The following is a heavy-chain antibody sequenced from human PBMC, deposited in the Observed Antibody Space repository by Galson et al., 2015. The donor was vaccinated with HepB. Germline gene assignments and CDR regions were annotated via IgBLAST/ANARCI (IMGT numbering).Heavy chain of an antibody. CDR2: IKEDGGIK. D-gene: IGHD5-12*01. CDR1: GFMFSGHW. V-gene: IGHV3-7*03. Sequence: SLRLSCAASGFMFSGHWMDWVRQAPGKGLEWVANIKEDGGIKYYVDSVTGRFTISSDNARKLLYLQMNGLGAEDTAVYFCARNRGYETLDYWGQGALVTVS. J-gene: IGHJ4*02. CDR3: ARNRGYETLDY.